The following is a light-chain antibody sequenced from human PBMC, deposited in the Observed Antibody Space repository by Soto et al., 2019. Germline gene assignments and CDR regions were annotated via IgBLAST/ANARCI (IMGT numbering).Light chain of an antibody. CDR3: QQSDSTPYS. V-gene: IGKV1-39*01. CDR2: AAS. CDR1: QSISSS. J-gene: IGKJ2*01. Sequence: DIQMTQSPPSLSASVGDRVTITCRASQSISSSLNWYQHKPGKAPKVLIYAASSLQSGVPSRFSGSESGTDFTLTISSLQPEDFATYYCQQSDSTPYSFGQGTKLEIK.